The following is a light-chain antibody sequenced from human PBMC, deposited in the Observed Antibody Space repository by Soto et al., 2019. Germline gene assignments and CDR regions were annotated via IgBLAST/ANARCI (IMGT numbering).Light chain of an antibody. CDR2: GAS. CDR3: QQYNNWPPPCT. J-gene: IGKJ1*01. V-gene: IGKV3-15*01. CDR1: ESVSSN. Sequence: EIVMTQSPDTLSVSPGERATLSCRASESVSSNLAWYQHKPGQAPRLLIYGASTRATGIPARFSGGGSGTEFTLTISSLQSEDFALYYCQQYNNWPPPCTFGQGTKVEIK.